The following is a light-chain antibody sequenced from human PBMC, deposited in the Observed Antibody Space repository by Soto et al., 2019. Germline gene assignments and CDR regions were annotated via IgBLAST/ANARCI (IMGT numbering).Light chain of an antibody. CDR1: QSVSSSY. CDR2: GAS. V-gene: IGKV3-20*01. J-gene: IGKJ1*01. Sequence: EIVLTQSPGTLSLSLGERATLSCRASQSVSSSYLAWYQQKPGQAPRLLIYGASSRATGIPDRFSGSGSGTDFTLTISRLEPEDFAVYYCRQYGSSPAWTFGQGTKV. CDR3: RQYGSSPAWT.